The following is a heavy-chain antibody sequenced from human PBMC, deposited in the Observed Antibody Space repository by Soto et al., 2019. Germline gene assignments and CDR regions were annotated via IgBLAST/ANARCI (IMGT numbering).Heavy chain of an antibody. V-gene: IGHV3-23*01. Sequence: GGSLRLSCAASGFTFSSYAMSWVRQAPGKGLEWVSAISGSGGSTYYADSVKGRFTISRDNSKNTLYLQMNSLRAEDTAVYYCAKDRLNLYGSGSDIPQEDWGQGTLVTVSS. J-gene: IGHJ4*02. CDR2: ISGSGGST. CDR1: GFTFSSYA. CDR3: AKDRLNLYGSGSDIPQED. D-gene: IGHD3-10*01.